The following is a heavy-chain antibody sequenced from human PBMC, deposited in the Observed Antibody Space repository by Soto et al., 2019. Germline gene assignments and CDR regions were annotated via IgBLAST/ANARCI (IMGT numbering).Heavy chain of an antibody. V-gene: IGHV4-59*01. Sequence: QVQLQESGPGLVKPSETLSLTCTVSGGSISSYYWSWIRQPPGKGLEWIGYIYYSGSTNYNPSLKSRVTISVATSKNQFSLKLSSVTAADTAVYYCARWLRPYYFDYWGQGTLVTVSS. D-gene: IGHD5-12*01. CDR1: GGSISSYY. CDR2: IYYSGST. J-gene: IGHJ4*02. CDR3: ARWLRPYYFDY.